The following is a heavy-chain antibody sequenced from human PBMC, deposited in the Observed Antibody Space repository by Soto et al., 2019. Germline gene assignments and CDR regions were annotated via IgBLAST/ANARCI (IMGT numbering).Heavy chain of an antibody. Sequence: GGSLRLSCAASGFTFSSYAMSWVRQAPGKGLEWVSAISGSGGSTYYADSVKGRFTISRDNSKNTLYLQMNSLRAEDTAVYYCARGWGEVSGYDQPFDYWGQGTLVTVSS. CDR2: ISGSGGST. D-gene: IGHD5-12*01. V-gene: IGHV3-23*01. CDR3: ARGWGEVSGYDQPFDY. CDR1: GFTFSSYA. J-gene: IGHJ4*02.